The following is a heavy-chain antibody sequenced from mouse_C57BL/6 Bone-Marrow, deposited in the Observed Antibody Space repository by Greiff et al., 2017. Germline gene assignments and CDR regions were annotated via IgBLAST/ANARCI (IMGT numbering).Heavy chain of an antibody. J-gene: IGHJ4*01. D-gene: IGHD1-1*01. CDR3: ARAVVPDYYAMDY. V-gene: IGHV1-55*01. CDR1: GYTFTSYW. CDR2: IYPGSGST. Sequence: QVQLQQPGAELVKPGASVKMSCKASGYTFTSYWITWVKQRPGQGLEWIGDIYPGSGSTNYNEKFKSKATLTVDTSSSTAYMQLSSLTSEDSAVYYCARAVVPDYYAMDYWGQGTSVTVSS.